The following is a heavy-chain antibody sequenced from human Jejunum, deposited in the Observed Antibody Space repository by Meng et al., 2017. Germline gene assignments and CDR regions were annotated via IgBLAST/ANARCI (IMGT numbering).Heavy chain of an antibody. J-gene: IGHJ4*02. D-gene: IGHD2-8*02. Sequence: SETLFLTCTVSGGSISPYYWTWIRQPPGKGLEWIGFIYYNGNTNYNPSLKNRVTMSVDTSKNQFSLRLSSVTAADTAVYYCARYFGCTGGTCHLDYWGQGALVTVSS. CDR2: IYYNGNT. V-gene: IGHV4-59*12. CDR3: ARYFGCTGGTCHLDY. CDR1: GGSISPYY.